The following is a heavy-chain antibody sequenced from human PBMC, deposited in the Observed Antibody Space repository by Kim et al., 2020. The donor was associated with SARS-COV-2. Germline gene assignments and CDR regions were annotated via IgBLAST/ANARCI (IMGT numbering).Heavy chain of an antibody. V-gene: IGHV3-23*01. CDR3: ALFQWLIGNYFDS. D-gene: IGHD5-12*01. CDR2: ISASGDTT. Sequence: GGSLRLSCTAAEFTFSRYAMNWVRRAPGKGLEWVSSISASGDTTYYADSVKGRFTISRDNSKKTVYLQMNSLSAEDSAMYYCALFQWLIGNYFDSWGQGTLVSVST. J-gene: IGHJ4*02. CDR1: EFTFSRYA.